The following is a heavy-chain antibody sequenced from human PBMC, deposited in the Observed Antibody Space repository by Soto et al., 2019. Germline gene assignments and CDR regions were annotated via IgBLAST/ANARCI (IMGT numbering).Heavy chain of an antibody. D-gene: IGHD3-10*01. CDR2: INHSGST. CDR1: GGSISSYY. CDR3: ARSGHLFDY. V-gene: IGHV4-34*01. J-gene: IGHJ4*02. Sequence: SLTCTVSGGSISSYYWSWIRQPPGKGLEWIGEINHSGSTNYNPSLKNRVAISVDTSRSEFSLKLSSVTAADTAVYYCARSGHLFDYWGQGTLVTVSS.